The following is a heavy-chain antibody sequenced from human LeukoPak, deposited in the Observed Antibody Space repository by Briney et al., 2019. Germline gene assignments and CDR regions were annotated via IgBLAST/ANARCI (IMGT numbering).Heavy chain of an antibody. J-gene: IGHJ6*03. Sequence: ASVTVSCKASGYTFTSYYMHWVRQAPGQGLEWMGIINPSGGSTSYAQKFQGRVTMTRDTSTSTVYMELSSLRSEDTAVYYCARDSGYYGSGSPYYYMDVWGKGTTVTISS. D-gene: IGHD3-10*01. CDR3: ARDSGYYGSGSPYYYMDV. V-gene: IGHV1-46*01. CDR1: GYTFTSYY. CDR2: INPSGGST.